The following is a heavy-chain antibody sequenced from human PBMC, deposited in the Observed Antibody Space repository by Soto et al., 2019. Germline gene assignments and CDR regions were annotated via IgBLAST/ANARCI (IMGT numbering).Heavy chain of an antibody. D-gene: IGHD1-7*01. J-gene: IGHJ5*02. Sequence: GSLRLSCAASGFTFSSYAMHWVRQAPGEGLEWVAVISYDGSNKYYADSVKGRFTISRDNSKNTLYLQMNSLRAEDTAVYYCARDQQYNWNYRRHLKLGFDPWGQGTLVTVSS. V-gene: IGHV3-30-3*01. CDR2: ISYDGSNK. CDR3: ARDQQYNWNYRRHLKLGFDP. CDR1: GFTFSSYA.